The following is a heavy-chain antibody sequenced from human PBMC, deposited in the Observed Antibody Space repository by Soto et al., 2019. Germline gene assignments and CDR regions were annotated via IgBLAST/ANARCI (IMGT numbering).Heavy chain of an antibody. Sequence: SQTLSLTCAISGDSVSSNSAAWDWIRQSPSRGLEWLGRTYYRSKWYNDYAVSVKSRITINPDTSKNQFSLQLNSVTPEDTAVYYCARAETDSSGYSDWGRAFDIWGQGTMVTVSS. CDR1: GDSVSSNSAA. D-gene: IGHD3-22*01. CDR2: TYYRSKWYN. J-gene: IGHJ3*02. V-gene: IGHV6-1*01. CDR3: ARAETDSSGYSDWGRAFDI.